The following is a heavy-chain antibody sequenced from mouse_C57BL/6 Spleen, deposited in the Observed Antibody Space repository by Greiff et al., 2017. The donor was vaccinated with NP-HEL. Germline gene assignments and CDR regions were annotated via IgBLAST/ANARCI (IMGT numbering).Heavy chain of an antibody. D-gene: IGHD1-1*01. CDR2: IDPSDSET. V-gene: IGHV1-52*01. CDR1: GYTFTSYW. J-gene: IGHJ4*01. Sequence: QVQLQQPGAELVRPGSSVKLSCKASGYTFTSYWMHWVKQRPIQGLEWIGNIDPSDSETHYNQKFKDKATLTVDKSSSTAYMQLSSLTSEDSAVYYGARWDGSSYYYAMDYWGQGTSVTVSS. CDR3: ARWDGSSYYYAMDY.